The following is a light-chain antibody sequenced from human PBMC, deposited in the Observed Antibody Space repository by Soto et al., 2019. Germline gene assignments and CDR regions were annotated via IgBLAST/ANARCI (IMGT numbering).Light chain of an antibody. CDR2: DAS. CDR3: HQYNSYWT. J-gene: IGKJ1*01. Sequence: DIQMTQSPSTLSASVGDRVTITCRASQSISSWLAWYQQKPGKAPKLLIYDASSLESGVPSRFSGSGSGTEFTLTISSLQPDDFANYYCHQYNSYWTFGQGTKVEIK. CDR1: QSISSW. V-gene: IGKV1-5*01.